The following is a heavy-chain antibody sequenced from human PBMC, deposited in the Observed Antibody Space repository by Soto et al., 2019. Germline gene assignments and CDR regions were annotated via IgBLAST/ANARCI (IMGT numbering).Heavy chain of an antibody. J-gene: IGHJ3*01. CDR1: GGPVGSGAYY. D-gene: IGHD3-22*01. CDR2: IQYSGDT. V-gene: IGHV4-61*08. CDR3: ARHDYSDRAFDL. Sequence: SETLSLTCIVSGGPVGSGAYYWSWIRQPPGNALEWIGYIQYSGDTNYNSSLKSRVTISVDMSRNRFSLKLTSVTAADTAFYYCARHDYSDRAFDLWGQGTMVTVSS.